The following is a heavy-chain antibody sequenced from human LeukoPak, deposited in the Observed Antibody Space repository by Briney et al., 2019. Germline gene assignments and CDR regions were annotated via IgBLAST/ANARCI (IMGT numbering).Heavy chain of an antibody. D-gene: IGHD3-9*01. V-gene: IGHV1-2*04. Sequence: ASVKVSCKASGYTFTGYYMHWVRQAPGQGLEWMGWINPNSGGTNYAQKFQGWVTMTRDTSISTAYMELSRLRSDDTAVYYCARGPLRCFDWLSFILDYWGQGTLVTVSS. CDR3: ARGPLRCFDWLSFILDY. J-gene: IGHJ4*02. CDR2: INPNSGGT. CDR1: GYTFTGYY.